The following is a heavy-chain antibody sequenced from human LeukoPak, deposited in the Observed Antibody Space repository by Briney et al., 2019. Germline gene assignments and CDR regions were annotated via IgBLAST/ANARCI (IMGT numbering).Heavy chain of an antibody. CDR3: AKGFLEWLLTPIDY. D-gene: IGHD3-3*01. CDR2: IRYDGSNK. CDR1: GFTFSSYG. J-gene: IGHJ4*02. V-gene: IGHV3-30*02. Sequence: PGGSLRLSCAASGFTFSSYGMHWVRQAPGKGLEWVAFIRYDGSNKYYADSVKGRFTISRDNSKNTLYLQMNSLRAEDTAVYYCAKGFLEWLLTPIDYWGQGTLVTVSS.